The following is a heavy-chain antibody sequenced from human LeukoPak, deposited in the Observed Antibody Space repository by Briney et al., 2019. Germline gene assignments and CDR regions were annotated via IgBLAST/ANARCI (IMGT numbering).Heavy chain of an antibody. CDR3: ARDEVAAEVRGDLSY. J-gene: IGHJ4*02. V-gene: IGHV3-66*01. Sequence: GGSLRLSCAASGLTVSSNYMSWVRQAPGKGLEWVSVIYSGGSTYYADSVKGRFTISRDNSKNTLYLQMDSLRAEDTAVYYCARDEVAAEVRGDLSYWGQGTLVTVSS. CDR1: GLTVSSNY. D-gene: IGHD6-13*01. CDR2: IYSGGST.